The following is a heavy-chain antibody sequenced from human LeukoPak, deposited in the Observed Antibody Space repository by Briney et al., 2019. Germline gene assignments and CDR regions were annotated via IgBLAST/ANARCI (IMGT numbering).Heavy chain of an antibody. CDR2: IYYSGST. Sequence: PSETLSLTCAVSGGSISSGGYYWGWIRQPPGKGLEWIGSIYYSGSTYYNPSLKSRVTISVDTSKNQFSLKLSSVTAADTAVYYCARHRPFERFVVVPAASRPYFDYWGQGTLVTVSS. D-gene: IGHD2-2*01. V-gene: IGHV4-39*01. J-gene: IGHJ4*02. CDR3: ARHRPFERFVVVPAASRPYFDY. CDR1: GGSISSGGYY.